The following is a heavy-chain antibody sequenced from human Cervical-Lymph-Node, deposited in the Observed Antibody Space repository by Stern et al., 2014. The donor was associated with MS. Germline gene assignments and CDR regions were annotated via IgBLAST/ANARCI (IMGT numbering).Heavy chain of an antibody. CDR3: ARDSGSSIFRDAFDI. CDR2: LSSSGSTR. CDR1: GFTFSVPA. D-gene: IGHD2-21*01. J-gene: IGHJ3*02. V-gene: IGHV3-11*01. Sequence: VQLVESGGGLVKPGGSLRLSCTASGFTFSVPAMSWIRQAPGMGLEWISFLSSSGSTRYYATSVQGRFTISRDNAKETLYLHMHNLRAEDTAVYYCARDSGSSIFRDAFDIWGQGAMVTVSS.